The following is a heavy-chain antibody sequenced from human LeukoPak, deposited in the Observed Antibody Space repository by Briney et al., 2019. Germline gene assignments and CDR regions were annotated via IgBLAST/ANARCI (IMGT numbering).Heavy chain of an antibody. CDR1: GFTFSDYY. D-gene: IGHD1-14*01. V-gene: IGHV3-11*05. J-gene: IGHJ4*02. CDR2: ISVSGSYT. Sequence: GGSLRLSCAASGFTFSDYYMSWIRQAPGKGLEWISYISVSGSYTNYADSVKGRFTISRDNAKNSLYLQMSSLRVEDTAVYYCARDHTEPGVILDYWGQGALVTVSS. CDR3: ARDHTEPGVILDY.